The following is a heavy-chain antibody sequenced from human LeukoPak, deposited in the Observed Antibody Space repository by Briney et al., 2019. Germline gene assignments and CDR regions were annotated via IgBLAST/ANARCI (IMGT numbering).Heavy chain of an antibody. CDR3: ARGGGRWLQLYY. J-gene: IGHJ4*02. Sequence: PSETLSLTCAVYGGSFSGYYWSWIRQPPGKGLEWIGEINHSGSTNYNPSLKSRVTISVDTSKNQFSLKLSSVTAADTAVYYCARGGGRWLQLYYWSQGTLVTVSS. V-gene: IGHV4-34*01. CDR1: GGSFSGYY. D-gene: IGHD5-24*01. CDR2: INHSGST.